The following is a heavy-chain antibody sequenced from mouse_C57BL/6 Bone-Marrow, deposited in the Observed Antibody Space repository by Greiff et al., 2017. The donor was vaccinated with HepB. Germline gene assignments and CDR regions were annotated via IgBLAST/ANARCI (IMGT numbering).Heavy chain of an antibody. D-gene: IGHD2-2*01. CDR2: ISNLAYSI. J-gene: IGHJ3*01. V-gene: IGHV5-15*01. CDR3: AREGYGVTTGFAY. Sequence: EVQGVESGGGLVQPGGSLKLSCAASGFTFSDYGMAWVRQAPRKGPEWVAFISNLAYSIYYADTVTGRFTISRENAKNTLYLEMSSLRSEDTAMYYCAREGYGVTTGFAYWGQGTLVTVSA. CDR1: GFTFSDYG.